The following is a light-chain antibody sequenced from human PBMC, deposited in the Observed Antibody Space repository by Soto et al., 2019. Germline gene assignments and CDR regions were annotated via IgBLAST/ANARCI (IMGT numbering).Light chain of an antibody. V-gene: IGKV1-5*03. J-gene: IGKJ1*01. CDR1: QTISSW. Sequence: DIHMTQSPSTLSVSLGDRVTITFRASQTISSWLAWYQQKPGKAPKLLIYKASTLKSGVPSRFSGSGSGTEFTLTISSLQSEDFALYYCQQYNDWPLTFGQGTKV. CDR3: QQYNDWPLT. CDR2: KAS.